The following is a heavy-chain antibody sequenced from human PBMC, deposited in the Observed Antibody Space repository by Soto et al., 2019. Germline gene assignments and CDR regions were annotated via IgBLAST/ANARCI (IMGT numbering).Heavy chain of an antibody. D-gene: IGHD2-2*01. CDR2: INHSGRV. CDR3: ASHLYRSTSDFYKWFDP. Sequence: PSETLSLTCAVYGGSFSGHSWTWIRQSPGKGLEWIGDINHSGRVNYSPSLKSRVTISLDTSKNQFSLTLSAVTAEDTAVYYCASHLYRSTSDFYKWFDPWGQGTLVTVSS. V-gene: IGHV4-34*01. J-gene: IGHJ5*02. CDR1: GGSFSGHS.